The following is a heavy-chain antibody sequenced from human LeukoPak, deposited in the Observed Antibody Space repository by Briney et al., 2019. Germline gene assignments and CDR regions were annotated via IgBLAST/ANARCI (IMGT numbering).Heavy chain of an antibody. CDR3: ARDRSYGDYADY. Sequence: GGSLRLSCVVSGLTFSNCRMTWVRQAPGRGLEWVANIKEDGTETSYVGSVKGRFTISRDNAKNSLYLQMNSLRAEDTAVYYCARDRSYGDYADYWGQGTLVTVSS. CDR1: GLTFSNCR. V-gene: IGHV3-7*01. CDR2: IKEDGTET. J-gene: IGHJ4*02. D-gene: IGHD4-17*01.